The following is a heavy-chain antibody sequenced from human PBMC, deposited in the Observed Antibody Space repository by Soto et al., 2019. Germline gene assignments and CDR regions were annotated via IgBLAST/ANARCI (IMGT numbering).Heavy chain of an antibody. V-gene: IGHV3-30-3*01. CDR1: GFTFSTYA. Sequence: QVQVVESGGGVVQPGRSLRLSCAASGFTFSTYAMHWVRQAPGKGLEWLAVISYDGSQNYYADSVQGRFTISRDNSKNPLYLQMNSLRADDTGVYYCSREVVAPEGYYYGMDVWGQGTTVTVSS. J-gene: IGHJ6*02. CDR3: SREVVAPEGYYYGMDV. D-gene: IGHD2-15*01. CDR2: ISYDGSQN.